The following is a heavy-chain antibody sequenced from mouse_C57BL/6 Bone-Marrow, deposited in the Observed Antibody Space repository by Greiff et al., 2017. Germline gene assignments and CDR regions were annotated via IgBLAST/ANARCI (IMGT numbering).Heavy chain of an antibody. CDR2: IDPETGGT. J-gene: IGHJ2*01. CDR3: TKGCRLYY. V-gene: IGHV1-15*01. Sequence: QVQLQQSGAELVRPGASVTLSCKASGYTFTDYEMHWVKKTPVHGLEWIGAIDPETGGTAYNQKFQGKAILTADKSSSTAYMELRSLTSENSAVYYCTKGCRLYYWGQGTTLTVSS. CDR1: GYTFTDYE.